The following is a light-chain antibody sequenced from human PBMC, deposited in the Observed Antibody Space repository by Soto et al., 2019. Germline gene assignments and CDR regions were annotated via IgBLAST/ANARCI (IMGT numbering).Light chain of an antibody. CDR1: QSISKF. J-gene: IGKJ5*01. CDR3: QQSYSTPPT. Sequence: DFELTQSPSSLSAFFGDRVSISCRASQSISKFLSWYQQRPGTAPKLLIYAASSLESGVPSRFSGSGSGTDFTLTISSLQPEDFATYYCQQSYSTPPTFGQGTRLEI. V-gene: IGKV1-39*01. CDR2: AAS.